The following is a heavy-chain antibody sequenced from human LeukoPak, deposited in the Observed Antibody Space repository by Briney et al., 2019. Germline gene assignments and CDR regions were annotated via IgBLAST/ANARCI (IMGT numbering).Heavy chain of an antibody. D-gene: IGHD6-6*01. CDR1: KFNFA. CDR2: ISGSGDST. V-gene: IGHV3-23*02. CDR3: ARGHFASSSFFDY. Sequence: GGSLRLSCVASKFNFAMSWVRQTAGKGLEWVSAISGSGDSTFYRDSVKGRFTISRDNSKNTLYLQMNSLRVEDTALYYCARGHFASSSFFDYWGPGTLVTVSS. J-gene: IGHJ4*02.